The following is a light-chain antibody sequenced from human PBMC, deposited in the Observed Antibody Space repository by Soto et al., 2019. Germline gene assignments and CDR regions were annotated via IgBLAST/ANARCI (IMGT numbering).Light chain of an antibody. V-gene: IGLV1-40*01. J-gene: IGLJ2*01. CDR2: ANK. CDR1: SSNIGPGYD. Sequence: QSVLTQPPSVSGAPGQRVTISCTGSSSNIGPGYDVHWYQQLPGTAPKLLIYANKNRPAGVPDRFSASKSGTSASLAITGLQAEDEAEYYCQSYDTSPSGYVFGGGTKLTVL. CDR3: QSYDTSPSGYV.